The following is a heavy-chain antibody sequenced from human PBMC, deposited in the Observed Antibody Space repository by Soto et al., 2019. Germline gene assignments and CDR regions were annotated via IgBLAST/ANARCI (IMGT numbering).Heavy chain of an antibody. Sequence: ASVKVSCKASGYTFTSYYMHWVRQAPGQGLEWMGIINPSGGSTSYAQKFQGRVTITRDTSTSTVYMELSSLRSEDTAVYYCASGGGILTGYPMYYYMDVWGKGTTVTVS. J-gene: IGHJ6*03. CDR3: ASGGGILTGYPMYYYMDV. CDR1: GYTFTSYY. CDR2: INPSGGST. D-gene: IGHD3-9*01. V-gene: IGHV1-46*01.